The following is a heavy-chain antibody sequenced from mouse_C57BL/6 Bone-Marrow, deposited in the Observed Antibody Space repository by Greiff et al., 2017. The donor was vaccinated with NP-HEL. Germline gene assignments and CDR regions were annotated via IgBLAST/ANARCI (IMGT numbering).Heavy chain of an antibody. J-gene: IGHJ2*01. CDR3: TSIYYDYDEGFDY. Sequence: VQLKESGAELVRPGASVTLSCKASGYTFTDYEMHWVKQTPVHGLEWIGAIDPETGGTAYNQKFKGKAILTADKSSSTAYMELRSLTSEDSAVYYCTSIYYDYDEGFDYWGQGTTLTVSS. CDR2: IDPETGGT. D-gene: IGHD2-4*01. CDR1: GYTFTDYE. V-gene: IGHV1-15*01.